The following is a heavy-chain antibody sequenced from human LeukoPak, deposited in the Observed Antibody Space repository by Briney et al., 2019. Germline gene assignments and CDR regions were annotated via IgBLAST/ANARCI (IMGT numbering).Heavy chain of an antibody. CDR3: AREVWDSSGYYRP. CDR2: ISAYNGNT. Sequence: GASVKVSCKASGGTFSSYAISWVRQAPGLGLEWMGWISAYNGNTNYAQKLQGRVTMTTDTSTSTAYMELRSLRSDDTAVYYCAREVWDSSGYYRPWGQGTLVTVSS. D-gene: IGHD3-22*01. CDR1: GGTFSSYA. V-gene: IGHV1-18*01. J-gene: IGHJ5*02.